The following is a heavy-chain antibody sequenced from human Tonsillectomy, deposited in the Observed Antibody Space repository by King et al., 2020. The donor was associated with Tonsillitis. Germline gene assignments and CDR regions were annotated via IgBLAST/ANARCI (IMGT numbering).Heavy chain of an antibody. J-gene: IGHJ5*02. CDR3: AKWARVMAAAGRGRDHWFDP. D-gene: IGHD6-13*01. CDR2: ISGSGGGT. V-gene: IGHV3-23*04. Sequence: VQLVESGGGLVQPGGSLRLSCAASGFTFSSYALTWVRQAPGKGLEWVSAISGSGGGTCYADSVKGRFTISTDNSKNTLYLQMSSLRAEDTAVYYCAKWARVMAAAGRGRDHWFDPWGQGTLVTVSS. CDR1: GFTFSSYA.